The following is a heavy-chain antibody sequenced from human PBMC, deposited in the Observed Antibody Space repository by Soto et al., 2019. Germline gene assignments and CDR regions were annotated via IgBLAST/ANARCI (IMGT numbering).Heavy chain of an antibody. J-gene: IGHJ5*02. CDR3: ARVRIIVVVTSGPNWFDP. Sequence: PSETLSLTCTVSGGSISSGDYYWSWIRQPPGKGLEWIGYVYYNGGTYYNPSLKSRVTISVDTSKNQFSLKLSSVTAADTAVYYCARVRIIVVVTSGPNWFDPWGQGILVTVS. CDR2: VYYNGGT. CDR1: GGSISSGDYY. V-gene: IGHV4-30-4*01. D-gene: IGHD2-15*01.